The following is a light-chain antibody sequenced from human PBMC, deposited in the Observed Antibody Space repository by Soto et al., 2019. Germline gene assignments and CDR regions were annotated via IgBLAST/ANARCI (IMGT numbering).Light chain of an antibody. CDR3: QRYAISPLT. CDR2: GAS. J-gene: IGKJ4*01. V-gene: IGKV3-20*01. CDR1: PSVSSNH. Sequence: EIVLTQSPGTLSLSPVERATLSSRASPSVSSNHLAWYQQEPGQAPRLLIYGASTRASGIPARSNGSGAGTDFTLPISRLEPEDLAVYYCQRYAISPLTFGGWTKVDI.